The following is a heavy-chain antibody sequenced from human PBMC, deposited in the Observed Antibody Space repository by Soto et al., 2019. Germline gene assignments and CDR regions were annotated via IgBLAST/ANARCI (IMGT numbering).Heavy chain of an antibody. CDR3: AINNYDILTGYYRLDY. J-gene: IGHJ4*02. CDR2: ISSSSSTI. V-gene: IGHV3-48*02. Sequence: PGGSLRLSCADSGFTFSSYSMNWVRQAPGKGLEWVSYISSSSSTIYYADSVKGRFTISRDNAKNSLYLQMNSLRDEDTAVYYCAINNYDILTGYYRLDYWGQGTLVTVSS. CDR1: GFTFSSYS. D-gene: IGHD3-9*01.